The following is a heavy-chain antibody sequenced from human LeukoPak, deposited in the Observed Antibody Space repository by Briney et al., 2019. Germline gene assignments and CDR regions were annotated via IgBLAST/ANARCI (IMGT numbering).Heavy chain of an antibody. CDR2: VKQDGSEK. D-gene: IGHD4-17*01. J-gene: IGHJ5*01. CDR1: GFTFSSYW. Sequence: GGSLRLSRAASGFTFSSYWMNWLRQAPGKGLEWVANVKQDGSEKYYVDSVKGRFTISRDNVKNSLYLQMNSLRAEDTAVYYCAKEGDYPILTYDSWGQGALVTVSS. V-gene: IGHV3-7*01. CDR3: AKEGDYPILTYDS.